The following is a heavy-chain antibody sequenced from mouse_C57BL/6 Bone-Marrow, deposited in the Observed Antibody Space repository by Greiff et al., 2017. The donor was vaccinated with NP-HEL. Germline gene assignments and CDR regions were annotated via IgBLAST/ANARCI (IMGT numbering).Heavy chain of an antibody. CDR3: ARGRY. Sequence: QVQLQQPGAELVRPGTSVKLSCKASGYTFTSYWMHWVKQRPGQGLEWIGVIDPSDSYTSYNRKFKGKATLTVDTSSSTAYMQLSSLTSEDAAVYYCARGRYWGQGTTLTVSS. CDR1: GYTFTSYW. CDR2: IDPSDSYT. J-gene: IGHJ2*01. V-gene: IGHV1-59*01.